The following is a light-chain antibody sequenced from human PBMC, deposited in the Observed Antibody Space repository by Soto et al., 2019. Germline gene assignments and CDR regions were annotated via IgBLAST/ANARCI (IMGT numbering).Light chain of an antibody. V-gene: IGKV3-20*01. J-gene: IGKJ4*01. Sequence: EVVLTQCPGTLSLSPGERVALSCRASQSVSSNSLAWYQQKPGQAPRLLIHGASKRAAGTPDRFSGSGSATDYTLTISRLEPEDFAVYYCQQYGTSPPTLGGGTKVDIK. CDR3: QQYGTSPPT. CDR2: GAS. CDR1: QSVSSNS.